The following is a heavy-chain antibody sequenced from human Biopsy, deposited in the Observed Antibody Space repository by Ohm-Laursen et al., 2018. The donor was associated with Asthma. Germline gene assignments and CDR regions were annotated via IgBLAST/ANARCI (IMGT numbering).Heavy chain of an antibody. Sequence: GGPVKVSCKVSGYNFISFAIHWVRQAPGQRLEWMGWVNTGNGDTKYSQKFQGRVTITRDTSASTAYMELRSLRPEDTATYYCARTYYDFLTGQVKDVFGVWGQGTMVTVSS. CDR2: VNTGNGDT. CDR3: ARTYYDFLTGQVKDVFGV. D-gene: IGHD3-9*01. CDR1: GYNFISFA. J-gene: IGHJ3*01. V-gene: IGHV1-3*04.